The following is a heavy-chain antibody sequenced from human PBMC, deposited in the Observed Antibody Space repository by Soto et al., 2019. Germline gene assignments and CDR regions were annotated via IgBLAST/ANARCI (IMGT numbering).Heavy chain of an antibody. CDR3: AKDSIAAAGSTHFDY. CDR2: ISGSGGST. CDR1: GFTFSSYA. Sequence: GGSLRLSCAASGFTFSSYAMSWVRQATGKGLEWVSAISGSGGSTYYADSVKGRFTISRDNSKNTLYLQMNSLRAEDTAVYYCAKDSIAAAGSTHFDYWGQGTLVTVSS. V-gene: IGHV3-23*01. D-gene: IGHD6-13*01. J-gene: IGHJ4*02.